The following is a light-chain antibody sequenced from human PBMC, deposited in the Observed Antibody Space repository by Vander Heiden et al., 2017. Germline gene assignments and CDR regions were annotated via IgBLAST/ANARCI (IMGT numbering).Light chain of an antibody. CDR3: QQYNSYSWT. Sequence: DIQMTQSPSTLSASVGDRVTITCRARQSISSWLAWYQQKPGKAPKLLIYKASSLESGVPSRFSGSGSGTEFTLTISSLQPDDFATYYCQQYNSYSWTFVQGTKVEIK. CDR1: QSISSW. CDR2: KAS. V-gene: IGKV1-5*03. J-gene: IGKJ1*01.